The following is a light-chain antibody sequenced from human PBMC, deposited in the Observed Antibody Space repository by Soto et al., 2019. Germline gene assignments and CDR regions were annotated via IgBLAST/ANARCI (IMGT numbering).Light chain of an antibody. V-gene: IGKV3-11*01. CDR3: QQRNHWPPSIT. J-gene: IGKJ5*01. Sequence: EIVLTQSPATLSLSPGERATLSCRASQSVGGHLAWYQQKPGQAPRLLIYDASDRATGIPARFSGSGSETDFTHTIISLEPNDFAVYYCQQRNHWPPSITFGQGTRLEIK. CDR1: QSVGGH. CDR2: DAS.